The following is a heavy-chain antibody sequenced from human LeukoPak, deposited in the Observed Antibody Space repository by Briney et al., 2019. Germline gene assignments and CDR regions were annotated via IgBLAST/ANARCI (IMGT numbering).Heavy chain of an antibody. Sequence: ASVKVSCKASGYTFTGYYMHWVRQAPGQGLEWMGWINPNSGGTNYAQKFQGRVTMTRDTSISTAYMELSRLRSDDTAVYYCARVGVDSGWYESRNYYYYGMDVWGQGTTVTVSS. D-gene: IGHD6-19*01. J-gene: IGHJ6*02. CDR2: INPNSGGT. V-gene: IGHV1-2*02. CDR1: GYTFTGYY. CDR3: ARVGVDSGWYESRNYYYYGMDV.